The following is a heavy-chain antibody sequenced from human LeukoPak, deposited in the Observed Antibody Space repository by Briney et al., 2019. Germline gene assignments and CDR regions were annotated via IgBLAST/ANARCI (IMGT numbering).Heavy chain of an antibody. CDR2: ISAYNGNT. V-gene: IGHV1-18*01. Sequence: ASVKVSCKASGYNFTSYGISWVRQAPGQGLEWMGWISAYNGNTNYPQKLQGRVTMTTGTFTSTAYMELRSLGSDDTAVYYCARDQGPYGSGFDPWGQGTLVTVSS. CDR3: ARDQGPYGSGFDP. D-gene: IGHD6-25*01. J-gene: IGHJ5*02. CDR1: GYNFTSYG.